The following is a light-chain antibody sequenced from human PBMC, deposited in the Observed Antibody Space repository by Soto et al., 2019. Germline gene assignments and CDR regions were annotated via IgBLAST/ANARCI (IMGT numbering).Light chain of an antibody. CDR3: QQYGGSPGT. V-gene: IGKV3-20*01. CDR2: GAS. J-gene: IGKJ1*01. CDR1: QSVSASY. Sequence: EIVLTQSPGTLSLSPGERATLSCRASQSVSASYVAWYQQKPGQGPRLLIYGASSRATGIPDRFSDNGSGTDFTLTISRLEPDDFAVYYCQQYGGSPGTFGQGTKVEIK.